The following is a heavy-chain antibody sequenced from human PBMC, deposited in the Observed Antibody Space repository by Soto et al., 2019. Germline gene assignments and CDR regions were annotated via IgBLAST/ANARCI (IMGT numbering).Heavy chain of an antibody. CDR3: ARVRSHRITMIVGIYGMDV. V-gene: IGHV1-69*13. CDR2: IIPIFGTA. Sequence: SVKVSCKASGGTFSSYAISWVRQAPGQGLEWTGGIIPIFGTANYAQKFQGRVTITADESTSTAYMELSSLRSEDTAVYYCARVRSHRITMIVGIYGMDVWGQGTTVTVSS. D-gene: IGHD3-22*01. CDR1: GGTFSSYA. J-gene: IGHJ6*02.